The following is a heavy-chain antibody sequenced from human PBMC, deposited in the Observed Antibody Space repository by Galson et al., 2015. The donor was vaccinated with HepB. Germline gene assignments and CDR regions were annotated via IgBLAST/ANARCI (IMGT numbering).Heavy chain of an antibody. CDR2: TYYRSKWYN. D-gene: IGHD6-19*01. Sequence: CAISGDSASSNSVTWNWIRQSPSRGLEWLGRTYYRSKWYNDYAISVKSRITINPDTSKNQFSLQLNSVTPEDTAVYYCARAVAGTLFEYWGQGTLVTISS. V-gene: IGHV6-1*01. CDR3: ARAVAGTLFEY. CDR1: GDSASSNSVT. J-gene: IGHJ4*02.